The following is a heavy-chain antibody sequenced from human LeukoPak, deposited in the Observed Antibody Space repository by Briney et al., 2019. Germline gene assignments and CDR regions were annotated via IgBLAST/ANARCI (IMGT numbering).Heavy chain of an antibody. CDR2: IIPIFGTA. J-gene: IGHJ3*02. D-gene: IGHD6-6*01. CDR3: ARAMYSSSPPIDAFDI. V-gene: IGHV1-69*05. CDR1: GYTFTDYF. Sequence: SVKVSCKASGYTFTDYFIHWVRQAPGQGLEWMGGIIPIFGTANYAQKFQGRVTITTDESTSTAYMELSSLRSEDTAVYYCARAMYSSSPPIDAFDIWGQGTMVTVSS.